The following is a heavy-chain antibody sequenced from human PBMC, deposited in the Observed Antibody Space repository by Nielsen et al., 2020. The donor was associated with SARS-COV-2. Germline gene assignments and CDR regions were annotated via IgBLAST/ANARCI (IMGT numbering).Heavy chain of an antibody. V-gene: IGHV3-43D*03. D-gene: IGHD6-19*01. CDR3: AKESTPGIAVAGTWFDP. J-gene: IGHJ5*02. CDR2: ISWDGGST. Sequence: GESLKISCGGSGFTFDDYAMHWVRQAPGKGLEWVSLISWDGGSTYYADSVKGRFTISRDNSKNSLYLQMNSLRAEDTALYYCAKESTPGIAVAGTWFDPWGQGTLVTVSS. CDR1: GFTFDDYA.